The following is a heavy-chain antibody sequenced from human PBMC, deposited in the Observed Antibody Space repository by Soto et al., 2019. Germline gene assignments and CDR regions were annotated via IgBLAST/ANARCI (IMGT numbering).Heavy chain of an antibody. V-gene: IGHV3-30*04. CDR2: ISYDGSNK. J-gene: IGHJ4*02. CDR1: GFTFSSYT. CDR3: ARDRKVGASADY. Sequence: QAQLVGSGGGVVQPGRSLRLSCRDTGFTFSSYTMHWVRQAPGKGLEWLTSISYDGSNKHYADSVKGRFTISRDNSKNTLYLQINSLRPEDTAMYYCARDRKVGASADYWGQGILVTVSS. D-gene: IGHD1-26*01.